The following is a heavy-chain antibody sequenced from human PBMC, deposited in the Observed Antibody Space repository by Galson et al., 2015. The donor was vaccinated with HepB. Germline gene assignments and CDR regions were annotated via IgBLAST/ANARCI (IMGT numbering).Heavy chain of an antibody. V-gene: IGHV3-15*01. CDR1: GFTFKNAW. CDR3: TTLHNYGYPYYYYYGMDV. D-gene: IGHD3-10*01. Sequence: SLRLSCAVSGFTFKNAWMSWVRQAPGKGLEWVGRVKSKTDGGTTDYAAPVKGRFTISRDDSKNTLYLQMNSLKTEDTAVYYCTTLHNYGYPYYYYYGMDVWGQGTTVTVSS. CDR2: VKSKTDGGTT. J-gene: IGHJ6*02.